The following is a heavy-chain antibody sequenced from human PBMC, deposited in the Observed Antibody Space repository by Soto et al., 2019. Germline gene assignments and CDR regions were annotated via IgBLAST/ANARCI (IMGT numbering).Heavy chain of an antibody. D-gene: IGHD4-17*01. CDR2: TRNKANSHTT. Sequence: GGSRRLSCAASGFIFSDHYMDWVRQAPGKGLEWVGRTRNKANSHTTEYAASVKGRFTISRDDSKNSLYLQMNSLKIEDTAVYYCARATTVTDYWGQGTLVTVSS. CDR3: ARATTVTDY. J-gene: IGHJ4*02. CDR1: GFIFSDHY. V-gene: IGHV3-72*01.